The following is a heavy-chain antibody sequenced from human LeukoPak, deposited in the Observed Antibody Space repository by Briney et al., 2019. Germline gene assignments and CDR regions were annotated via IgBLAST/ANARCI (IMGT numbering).Heavy chain of an antibody. CDR1: DGSISSYY. D-gene: IGHD3-22*01. V-gene: IGHV4-59*01. J-gene: IGHJ4*02. Sequence: SETLSLTCTVSDGSISSYYWNWFRQPPGKGLEWIGHIYYTGTTHYNPSLKSRVSISIDMSKNQFSLKLRSVTAVDTAVYYCARWGHFDTSGYFVADYWGQGTLITVSS. CDR3: ARWGHFDTSGYFVADY. CDR2: IYYTGTT.